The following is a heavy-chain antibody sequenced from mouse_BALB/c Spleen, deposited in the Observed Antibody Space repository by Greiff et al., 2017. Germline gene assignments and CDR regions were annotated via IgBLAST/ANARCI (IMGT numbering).Heavy chain of an antibody. D-gene: IGHD1-2*01. V-gene: IGHV1-82*01. J-gene: IGHJ1*01. Sequence: QVQLQQSGPELVKPGASVKISCKASGYAFSSSWMNWVKQRPGQGLEWIGRIYPGDGDTNYNGKFKGKATLTADKSSSTAYMQLSSLTSVDSAVYFCARPATGHFDVWGAGTTVTVSS. CDR2: IYPGDGDT. CDR3: ARPATGHFDV. CDR1: GYAFSSSW.